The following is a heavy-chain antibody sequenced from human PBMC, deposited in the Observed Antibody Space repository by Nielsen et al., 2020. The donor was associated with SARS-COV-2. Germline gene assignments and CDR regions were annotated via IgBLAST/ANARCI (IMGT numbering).Heavy chain of an antibody. D-gene: IGHD4-17*01. CDR1: GYTFTSYY. Sequence: ASVKVSCKASGYTFTSYYMHWVRQAPGQGLEWMGIINPSGGSTSYAQKFQGRVTMTRDTSTSTAYMELSSLRSEDTAVYYCAGGVHLPDYGDYLYYYYGMDVWGQGTTVTVSS. CDR3: AGGVHLPDYGDYLYYYYGMDV. CDR2: INPSGGST. V-gene: IGHV1-46*01. J-gene: IGHJ6*02.